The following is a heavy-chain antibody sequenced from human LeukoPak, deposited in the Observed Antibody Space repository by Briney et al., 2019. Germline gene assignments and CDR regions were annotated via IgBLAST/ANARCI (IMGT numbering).Heavy chain of an antibody. CDR1: GYSIRSGYY. D-gene: IGHD7-27*01. Sequence: LETLSLTCAVSGYSIRSGYYWGCIRQPPGKGLEWIGSIYHSGSTYYNPSLKSRVTISVDTSKNQFSLKLSSVTAADTAVYYCARGTDANWGFNYYYMDVWGKGTTVTVSS. J-gene: IGHJ6*03. CDR2: IYHSGST. CDR3: ARGTDANWGFNYYYMDV. V-gene: IGHV4-38-2*01.